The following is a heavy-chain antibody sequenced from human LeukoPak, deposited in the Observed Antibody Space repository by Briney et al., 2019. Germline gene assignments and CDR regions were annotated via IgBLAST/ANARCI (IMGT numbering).Heavy chain of an antibody. CDR3: ARGRDYDFWSGSSTYYMDV. D-gene: IGHD3-3*01. V-gene: IGHV1-69*04. CDR1: GGTFSSYA. CDR2: IIPILGIA. J-gene: IGHJ6*03. Sequence: ASVKVSCKASGGTFSSYAISWVRQAPGQGLEWMGRIIPILGIANYAQKFQGRVTITADKSTSTAYMELSSLRSEDTAVYYCARGRDYDFWSGSSTYYMDVWGKGTTVTVSS.